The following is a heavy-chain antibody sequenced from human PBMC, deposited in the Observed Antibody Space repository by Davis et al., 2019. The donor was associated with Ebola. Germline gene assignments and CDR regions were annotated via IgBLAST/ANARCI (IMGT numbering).Heavy chain of an antibody. CDR1: GFTFSSSA. V-gene: IGHV3-73*01. CDR3: AKDGLLWFGELLTRFDY. J-gene: IGHJ4*02. D-gene: IGHD3-10*01. CDR2: IRSKANSYAT. Sequence: PGGSLRLSCAASGFTFSSSAMHWVRQASGKGLEWVGRIRSKANSYATAYAASVKGRFTISRDDSKNTAYLQMNSLRAEDTAVYYCAKDGLLWFGELLTRFDYWGQGTLVTVSS.